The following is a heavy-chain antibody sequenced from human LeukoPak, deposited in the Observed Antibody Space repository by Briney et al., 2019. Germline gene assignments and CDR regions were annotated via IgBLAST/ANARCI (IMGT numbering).Heavy chain of an antibody. D-gene: IGHD2-15*01. J-gene: IGHJ4*02. CDR1: GFTFSSYA. V-gene: IGHV3-23*01. CDR3: AKELVVVAATSAQTFDY. Sequence: PGGSLRLSCAASGFTFSSYAMSWVRQAPGKGLEWVSAISGSGGSTYYADSVKGRFTISRDNSKNTLYLQMNSLRAEDTAVYYCAKELVVVAATSAQTFDYWGQGTLVTVSS. CDR2: ISGSGGST.